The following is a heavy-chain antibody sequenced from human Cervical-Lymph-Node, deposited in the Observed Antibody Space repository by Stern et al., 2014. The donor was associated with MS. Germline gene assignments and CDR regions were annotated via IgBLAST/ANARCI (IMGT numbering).Heavy chain of an antibody. CDR3: ARATDL. Sequence: QVQLVESGPGLLRPSETLSLTCNVSGASITSHFWSWIRQPPGKGLEWIGYIYYRGTTNYNASLKGRVAIPIATSKTQFSLRLSSVTPADTAVYYCARATDLWGQGALVTVSS. CDR1: GASITSHF. V-gene: IGHV4-59*11. J-gene: IGHJ5*02. CDR2: IYYRGTT.